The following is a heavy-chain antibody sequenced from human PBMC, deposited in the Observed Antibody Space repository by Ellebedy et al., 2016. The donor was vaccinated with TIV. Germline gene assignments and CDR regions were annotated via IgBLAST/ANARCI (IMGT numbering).Heavy chain of an antibody. J-gene: IGHJ4*02. D-gene: IGHD3-10*01. Sequence: SETLSLTCTVSGGSISSSSYYWGWIRQPPGKGLERIGSIYYSGSTYYNPSLKSRVTISVDTSKNQFSLKLSSVTAADTAVYYCASRRSGSYKYWGQGTLVTVSS. CDR3: ASRRSGSYKY. CDR1: GGSISSSSYY. CDR2: IYYSGST. V-gene: IGHV4-39*01.